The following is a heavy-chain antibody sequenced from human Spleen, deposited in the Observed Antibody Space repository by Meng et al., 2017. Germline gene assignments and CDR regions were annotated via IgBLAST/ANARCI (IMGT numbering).Heavy chain of an antibody. Sequence: SETLSLTCAVYGGSFSGYYWSWIRQPPGKGLEWIGSIYYSGSTYDNPSLKSRVTISVDTSKNQFSLKVRSVTAADTAIYYCARVGYSYGYGQQQIDYWGQGTLVTVSS. V-gene: IGHV4-34*01. CDR1: GGSFSGYY. CDR2: IYYSGST. D-gene: IGHD5-18*01. CDR3: ARVGYSYGYGQQQIDY. J-gene: IGHJ4*02.